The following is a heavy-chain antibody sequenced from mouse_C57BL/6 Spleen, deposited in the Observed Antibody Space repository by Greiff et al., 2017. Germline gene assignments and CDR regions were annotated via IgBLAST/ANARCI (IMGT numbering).Heavy chain of an antibody. CDR3: ERYYCGSSLYYAMDY. D-gene: IGHD1-1*01. J-gene: IGHJ4*01. CDR1: GYSFTDYN. Sequence: VQLQQSGPELVKPGASVKISCKASGYSFTDYNMNWVKQSNGQSLEWIGVINPNYGTTSYNQKFKGKATLTVDQSSSTAYMQLNSLTSEDSAVYYCERYYCGSSLYYAMDYWGQGTSVTVSS. V-gene: IGHV1-39*01. CDR2: INPNYGTT.